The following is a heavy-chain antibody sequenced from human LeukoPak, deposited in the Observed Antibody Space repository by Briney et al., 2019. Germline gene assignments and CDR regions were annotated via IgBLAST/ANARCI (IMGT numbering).Heavy chain of an antibody. CDR1: VFTPSSTY. V-gene: IGHV3-53*01. CDR3: ARWVGSSWPRENDY. Sequence: GGSLRLSCAPPVFTPSSTYMSCGCQAPGEGLEWVSIIYSGGSTHYADSVKGRFTISRDNAKNSLYLQMNSLRAEDTAVYYCARWVGSSWPRENDYWAREPWSPPPQ. CDR2: IYSGGST. J-gene: IGHJ4*02. D-gene: IGHD6-13*01.